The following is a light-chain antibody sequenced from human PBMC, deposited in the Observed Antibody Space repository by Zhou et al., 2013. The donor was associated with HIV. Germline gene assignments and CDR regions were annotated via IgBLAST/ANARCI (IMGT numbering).Light chain of an antibody. CDR2: DAS. CDR1: ESVGTY. CDR3: QQRSVWPKVT. Sequence: EIVLTQSPATLSLSPGERATLSCRASESVGTYLAWFQQKPGQAPRLLIYDASNRATGIPARFSGSGSGTDFTLTISSLEPEDFALYYCQQRSVWPKVTFGGGTKVEIK. J-gene: IGKJ4*01. V-gene: IGKV3-11*01.